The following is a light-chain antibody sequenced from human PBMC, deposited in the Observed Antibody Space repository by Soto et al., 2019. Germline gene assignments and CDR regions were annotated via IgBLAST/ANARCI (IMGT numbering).Light chain of an antibody. Sequence: IVLTQSPGTLSLSPGERATLSCRASQYINTRLAWYQHRPGQAPRLLIYQTSIRAAGIPARFSASGTGTDFTLTISDVQPEDFAVYYCHQRQSWPRTFGQGTKVDIK. CDR2: QTS. J-gene: IGKJ1*01. CDR1: QYINTR. CDR3: HQRQSWPRT. V-gene: IGKV3-11*01.